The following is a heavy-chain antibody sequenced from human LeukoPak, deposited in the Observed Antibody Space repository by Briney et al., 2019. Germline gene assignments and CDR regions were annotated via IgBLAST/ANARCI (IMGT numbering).Heavy chain of an antibody. Sequence: ASVKVSCKASGYTFTGYYMHWVRQAPGQGLEWMGWINPNSGGTNYAQKFQGRVTMTSDTSISTAYMQLSILRSDDTAVYYCARGRDSAYYYSFDYWGRGTLVTVSS. V-gene: IGHV1-2*02. CDR3: ARGRDSAYYYSFDY. CDR1: GYTFTGYY. CDR2: INPNSGGT. J-gene: IGHJ4*02. D-gene: IGHD3-22*01.